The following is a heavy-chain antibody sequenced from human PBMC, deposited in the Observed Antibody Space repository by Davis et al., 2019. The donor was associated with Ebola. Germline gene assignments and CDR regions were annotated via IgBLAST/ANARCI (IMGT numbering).Heavy chain of an antibody. CDR1: GFNLTTFW. D-gene: IGHD7-27*01. Sequence: GESLKISCAASGFNLTTFWMHWFRQAPGKGLEWVAVIWYDGSNKYYADSVKGRFTISRDNSKNTLYLQMNSLRAEATAVYYCARDGDEAVPILYYYYYGMDVWGKGTTVTVSS. CDR3: ARDGDEAVPILYYYYYGMDV. CDR2: IWYDGSNK. J-gene: IGHJ6*04. V-gene: IGHV3-33*08.